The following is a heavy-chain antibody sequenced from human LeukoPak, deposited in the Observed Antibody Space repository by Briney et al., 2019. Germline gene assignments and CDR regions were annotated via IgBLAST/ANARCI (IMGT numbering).Heavy chain of an antibody. CDR3: ARLNYYGSGSKYNWFDP. J-gene: IGHJ5*02. Sequence: GASVKVSCKASGYTFTSYGISWVRQAPGQGLEWMGWISAYNGNTNYAQKLQGRVTMTTDTSTSTAYMELRSLRSDDTAVYYCARLNYYGSGSKYNWFDPWGQGTLVTVSS. D-gene: IGHD3-10*01. CDR1: GYTFTSYG. V-gene: IGHV1-18*01. CDR2: ISAYNGNT.